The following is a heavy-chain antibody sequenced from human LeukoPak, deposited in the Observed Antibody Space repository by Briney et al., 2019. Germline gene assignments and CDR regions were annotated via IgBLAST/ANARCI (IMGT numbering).Heavy chain of an antibody. J-gene: IGHJ3*02. Sequence: GGSLRLSCAASGFTFSSNSMNWVRQAPGKGLEWLSYISSTGITIYDADSVKGRFTISRDNAKNSLYLQMNSLRAEDTAVYYCAREGGGNSALQDAFDIWGQGTMVTVSS. D-gene: IGHD4-23*01. CDR2: ISSTGITI. CDR3: AREGGGNSALQDAFDI. V-gene: IGHV3-48*04. CDR1: GFTFSSNS.